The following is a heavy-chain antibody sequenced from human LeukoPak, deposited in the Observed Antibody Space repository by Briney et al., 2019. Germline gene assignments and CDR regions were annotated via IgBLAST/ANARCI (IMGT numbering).Heavy chain of an antibody. J-gene: IGHJ4*02. D-gene: IGHD4-23*01. V-gene: IGHV3-48*02. Sequence: GGSLRLSCAASRITFSGYSMIWVRQAPGKGLEWVSFMTTTGNTIYYAESVKGRFTISRDNAKKSLYLQMNSLRDEDTAVYYCARVGGATLVTMYFDYWGQGTLVTVSS. CDR3: ARVGGATLVTMYFDY. CDR1: RITFSGYS. CDR2: MTTTGNTI.